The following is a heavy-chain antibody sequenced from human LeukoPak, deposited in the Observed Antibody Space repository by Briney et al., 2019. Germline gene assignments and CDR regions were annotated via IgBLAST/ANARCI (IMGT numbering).Heavy chain of an antibody. V-gene: IGHV3-23*01. Sequence: GGSLRLSCAASGFNFANHAMSWVRQTPGKGLEWVSAISGGGDITYYADTVTGRFTISRDNSKDTLFLQMHSLRPGDTAVYYCVREDTPATANYWGQGTLVTISS. CDR2: ISGGGDIT. CDR1: GFNFANHA. CDR3: VREDTPATANY. J-gene: IGHJ4*02. D-gene: IGHD2-21*02.